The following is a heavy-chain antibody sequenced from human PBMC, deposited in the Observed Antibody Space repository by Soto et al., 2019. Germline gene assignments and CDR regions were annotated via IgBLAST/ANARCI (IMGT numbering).Heavy chain of an antibody. CDR1: GVSISGTSYY. CDR2: IYYSGET. J-gene: IGHJ1*01. D-gene: IGHD3-16*02. CDR3: ARHGSF. Sequence: QPQLQESGPGLVKPSETLSLTCTVSGVSISGTSYYWGWIRQTPAKGLEWIGTIYYSGETFYNPSLKSRVTISIDTSKNHFSLNLTSVTAADTAIYYCARHGSFWGQGALVTVSS. V-gene: IGHV4-39*01.